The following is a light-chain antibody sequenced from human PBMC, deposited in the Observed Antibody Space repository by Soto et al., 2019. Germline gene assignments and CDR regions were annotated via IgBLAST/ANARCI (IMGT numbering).Light chain of an antibody. CDR3: ETWDSSLSAGV. V-gene: IGLV1-51*01. CDR1: SSNIGNKF. Sequence: QSVLTQPPSVSAAPGQKVTISCSGSSSNIGNKFVSWYQQLPGTAPKLLIYDNNKRPPGIPDRFSGSKSGTSATLVITGLQTGDEADYYCETWDSSLSAGVFGGGTKLTVL. J-gene: IGLJ3*02. CDR2: DNN.